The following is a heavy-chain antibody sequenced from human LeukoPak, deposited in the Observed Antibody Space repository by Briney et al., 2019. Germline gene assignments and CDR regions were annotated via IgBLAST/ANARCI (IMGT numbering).Heavy chain of an antibody. V-gene: IGHV3-48*02. J-gene: IGHJ4*02. CDR2: ISSSSSPI. D-gene: IGHD1-26*01. CDR3: ARDDSGKVGATGTFDS. Sequence: GGSLRLSCAASGFTFSTYSMNWVRQAPGKGLEWVAYISSSSSPIYYADSVKGRFTISRDNANNSVFLQMNSLRDEDTAVYYCARDDSGKVGATGTFDSWGQGTLVTVSS. CDR1: GFTFSTYS.